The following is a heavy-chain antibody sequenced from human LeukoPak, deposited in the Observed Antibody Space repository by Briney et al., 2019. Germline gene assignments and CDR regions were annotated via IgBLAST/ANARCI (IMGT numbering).Heavy chain of an antibody. D-gene: IGHD1-7*01. CDR3: ARYVGLELNYFDY. J-gene: IGHJ4*02. CDR2: MNPNSGNT. Sequence: ASVKVSCKASGYTFTSYDINWVRQAPGQGLEWMGWMNPNSGNTGYAQKFQGRVTMTRNTSISTAYMELSSLRSEDTAVYYCARYVGLELNYFDYWGQGTLVTVSS. V-gene: IGHV1-8*01. CDR1: GYTFTSYD.